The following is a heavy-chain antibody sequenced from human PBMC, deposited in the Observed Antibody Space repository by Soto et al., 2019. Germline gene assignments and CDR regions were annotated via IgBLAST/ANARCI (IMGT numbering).Heavy chain of an antibody. Sequence: ASVKVSCKASGYTFTSYAMHWVRQAPGQRLEWMGWINAGNGNTKYSQRFQGRVTITRDTSASTAYMELSSLRSEDTAVYYCARDWMVRGVIITNWFDPRGQGTLVTVSS. J-gene: IGHJ5*02. D-gene: IGHD3-10*01. V-gene: IGHV1-3*01. CDR1: GYTFTSYA. CDR3: ARDWMVRGVIITNWFDP. CDR2: INAGNGNT.